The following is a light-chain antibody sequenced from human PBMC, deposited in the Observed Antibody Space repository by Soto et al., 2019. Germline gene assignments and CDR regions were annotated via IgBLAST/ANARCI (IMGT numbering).Light chain of an antibody. CDR2: GAS. V-gene: IGKV3-20*01. J-gene: IGKJ4*01. Sequence: EIVLTQSPGTLSLSPGERATLSCWASQRVSSRYLAWYQQKPGQAPRLLIYGASSRATGIPVRFSGSGSGTDFTLTISRLEPEDFAVYYCQQYGNSPLTFGGGTKVDI. CDR3: QQYGNSPLT. CDR1: QRVSSRY.